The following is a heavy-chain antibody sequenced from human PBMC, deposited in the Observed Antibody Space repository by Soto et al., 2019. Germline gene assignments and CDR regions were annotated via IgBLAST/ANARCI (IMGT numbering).Heavy chain of an antibody. D-gene: IGHD3-22*01. J-gene: IGHJ4*02. CDR3: ARRSYDNSGYYYVDY. V-gene: IGHV4-39*01. CDR2: TYYRGSA. CDR1: GDSITSSNKY. Sequence: QLHLQESGPGLVKPSETLSLTCTVSGDSITSSNKYWGWARQPPGKGLEWIGSTYYRGSAYYSPSLMRRVTIXIDSSENQRSLKLSSVTAADTAVYYCARRSYDNSGYYYVDYWGQGTLVTVSS.